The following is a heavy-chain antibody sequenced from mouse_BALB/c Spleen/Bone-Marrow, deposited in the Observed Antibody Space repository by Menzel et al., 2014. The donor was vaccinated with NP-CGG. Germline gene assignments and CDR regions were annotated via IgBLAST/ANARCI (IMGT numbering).Heavy chain of an antibody. Sequence: QVQLQQSGAELVKPGASVKLSCKASSYTFTSYYMYWVKQRPGQGLEWIGEINPSNGGTNFNEKFKSKATLTVDKSSSTAYMQLSSLTSEDSAVYYCTRAHYYGFYYFDYWGQGTTLTVSS. CDR3: TRAHYYGFYYFDY. J-gene: IGHJ2*01. CDR2: INPSNGGT. D-gene: IGHD1-2*01. CDR1: SYTFTSYY. V-gene: IGHV1S81*02.